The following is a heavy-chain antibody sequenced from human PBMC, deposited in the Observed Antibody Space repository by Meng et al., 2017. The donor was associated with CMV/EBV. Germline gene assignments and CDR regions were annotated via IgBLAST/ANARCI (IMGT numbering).Heavy chain of an antibody. Sequence: GESLKISCAASGFTFSNYGMHWVRQAPGTGLEWVAFIRYDGSKEDYGDSVQGRLTISRDNSKNTLYLQMNSLRADDTALYYCAKDSGGEVDMDVWGQGTTVTVSS. J-gene: IGHJ6*02. CDR3: AKDSGGEVDMDV. D-gene: IGHD3-10*01. CDR1: GFTFSNYG. CDR2: IRYDGSKE. V-gene: IGHV3-30*02.